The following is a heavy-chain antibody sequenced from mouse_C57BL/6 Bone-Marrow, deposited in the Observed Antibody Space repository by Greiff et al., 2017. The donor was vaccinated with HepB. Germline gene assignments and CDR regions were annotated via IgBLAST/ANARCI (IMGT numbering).Heavy chain of an antibody. CDR1: GYTFTSYW. Sequence: QVQLQQSGAELVKPGASVKLSCKASGYTFTSYWMQWVKQRPGQGLEWIGEIDPSDSYTNYNQKFKGKATLTVDTSSSTAYMQLSSLTSEDSAVYYCARRYGSPGWYFDVWGTGTTVTVSS. CDR3: ARRYGSPGWYFDV. CDR2: IDPSDSYT. D-gene: IGHD1-1*01. J-gene: IGHJ1*03. V-gene: IGHV1-50*01.